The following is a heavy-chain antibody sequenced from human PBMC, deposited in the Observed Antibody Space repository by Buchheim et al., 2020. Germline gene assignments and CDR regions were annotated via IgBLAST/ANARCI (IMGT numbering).Heavy chain of an antibody. CDR2: ISYDGSNK. Sequence: QVQLVESGGGVVQPGRSLRLSCAASGSTFSSYGMHWVRQAPGKGLEWVAVISYDGSNKYYADSVKGRFTISRDNSKNTLYLQMNSLRAEDTAVYYCASGGSPEYYFDYWGQGTL. D-gene: IGHD2-15*01. J-gene: IGHJ4*02. CDR3: ASGGSPEYYFDY. V-gene: IGHV3-30*03. CDR1: GSTFSSYG.